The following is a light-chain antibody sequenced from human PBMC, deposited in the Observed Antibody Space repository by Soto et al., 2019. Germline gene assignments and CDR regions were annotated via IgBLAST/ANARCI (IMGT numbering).Light chain of an antibody. CDR2: DAS. J-gene: IGKJ4*01. CDR1: ENIRSY. V-gene: IGKV3-11*01. Sequence: IMMPQSQATLSLSPGERATLSCRAGENIRSYLAWYQQKAGQAPRLLIHDASNRAPGTPARFSGSGSGTDFTLTIISLEPEGSAVYYCQQRYNWLTFGGGTKVDI. CDR3: QQRYNWLT.